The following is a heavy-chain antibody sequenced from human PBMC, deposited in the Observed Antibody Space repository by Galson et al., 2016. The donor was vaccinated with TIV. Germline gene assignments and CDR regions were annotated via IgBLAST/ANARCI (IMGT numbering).Heavy chain of an antibody. CDR1: GFSLNTDGMC. Sequence: PALVKPTQTLTLTCTFSGFSLNTDGMCANWIRQPPGKALEWLARIDWDDDKSYSPSLKTRLTISKDTSKNQVVLTMTNMDPVDPATYYCARISGYYDSSGHYIPRSFDYWGQGALVTVSS. J-gene: IGHJ4*02. CDR2: IDWDDDK. D-gene: IGHD3-22*01. V-gene: IGHV2-70*11. CDR3: ARISGYYDSSGHYIPRSFDY.